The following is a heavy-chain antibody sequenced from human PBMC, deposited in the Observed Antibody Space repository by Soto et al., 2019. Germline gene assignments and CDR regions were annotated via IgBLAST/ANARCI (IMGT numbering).Heavy chain of an antibody. J-gene: IGHJ4*02. V-gene: IGHV4-59*01. CDR3: ASYDFWSGYKFDY. CDR2: IYYSGST. CDR1: GGSISSYY. Sequence: SETLSLTCSASGGSISSYYWSWIRQPPGKGLEWIGYIYYSGSTNYNPSLKSRVTISVDTSKNQFSLKLSSVTAADTAVYYCASYDFWSGYKFDYWGQGTLVTVSS. D-gene: IGHD3-3*01.